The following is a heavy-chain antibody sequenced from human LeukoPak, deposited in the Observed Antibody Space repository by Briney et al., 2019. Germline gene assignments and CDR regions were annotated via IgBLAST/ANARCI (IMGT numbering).Heavy chain of an antibody. CDR3: ARDVVGALDY. J-gene: IGHJ4*02. D-gene: IGHD2-15*01. CDR2: IKQDASVK. V-gene: IGHV3-7*01. Sequence: TGGSLRLSCAASGFTFSSYWMAWVRQAPGKGLEWVANIKQDASVKQYVDSVKGRFTISRDNADNSVYLQMNSLRIEDTAVYYCARDVVGALDYWGQGTLATVSS. CDR1: GFTFSSYW.